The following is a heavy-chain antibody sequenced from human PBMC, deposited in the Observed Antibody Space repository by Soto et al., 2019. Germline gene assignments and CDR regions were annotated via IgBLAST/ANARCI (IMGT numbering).Heavy chain of an antibody. CDR1: GYTFTNSA. J-gene: IGHJ4*02. CDR3: ARDEGGYDILTGYYKAHHFDY. Sequence: ASVKVSCKASGYTFTNSAISWVRQAPGQGLEWMGWIGAYNGHTKYAQKLQGRVTMTTDTSTSTAYMELRSLKSDDTAVYYCARDEGGYDILTGYYKAHHFDYWGQGVPVTVSS. CDR2: IGAYNGHT. D-gene: IGHD3-9*01. V-gene: IGHV1-18*01.